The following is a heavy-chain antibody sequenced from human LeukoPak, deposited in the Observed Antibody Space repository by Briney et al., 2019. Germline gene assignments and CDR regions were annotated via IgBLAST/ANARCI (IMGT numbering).Heavy chain of an antibody. J-gene: IGHJ3*02. D-gene: IGHD1-26*01. Sequence: GGSLRLSCAASGFTFSTYEMNWVRQAPGKGLEWVSYISRSGGDIYYADSVKGRYPISRDNGKNSLYLQMNSLRAEDSAVYYCARGYTSYYTDAFDIWGQGTMVTVSS. CDR2: ISRSGGDI. CDR3: ARGYTSYYTDAFDI. CDR1: GFTFSTYE. V-gene: IGHV3-48*03.